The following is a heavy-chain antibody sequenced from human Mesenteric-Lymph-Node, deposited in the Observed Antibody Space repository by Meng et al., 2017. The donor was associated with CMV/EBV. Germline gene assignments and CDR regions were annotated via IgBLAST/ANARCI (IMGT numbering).Heavy chain of an antibody. J-gene: IGHJ5*02. V-gene: IGHV4-34*01. Sequence: GSLRLSSTVSGGSISSYYWSWIRQPPGKGLEWIGEINHSGSTNYNPSLKSRVTISVDTSKNQFSLKLSSVTAADTAVYYCARGVTGTVRWFDPWGQGTLVTVSS. D-gene: IGHD1-20*01. CDR3: ARGVTGTVRWFDP. CDR1: GGSISSYY. CDR2: INHSGST.